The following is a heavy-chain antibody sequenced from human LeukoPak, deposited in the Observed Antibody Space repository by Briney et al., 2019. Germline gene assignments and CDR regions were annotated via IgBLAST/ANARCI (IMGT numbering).Heavy chain of an antibody. V-gene: IGHV1-18*01. J-gene: IGHJ6*03. CDR3: ARAGVRDRGRQIMVRGVIITMRVRDYYYYYMDV. Sequence: GASVKVSCRASGGTFSSYAMSWVRQAPGQGREWMGWISAYNGNTNYAQKLQERVTMTTDTSTSTAYMELRSLRSDDTAVYYCARAGVRDRGRQIMVRGVIITMRVRDYYYYYMDVWGKGTTVTISS. CDR1: GGTFSSYA. CDR2: ISAYNGNT. D-gene: IGHD3-10*01.